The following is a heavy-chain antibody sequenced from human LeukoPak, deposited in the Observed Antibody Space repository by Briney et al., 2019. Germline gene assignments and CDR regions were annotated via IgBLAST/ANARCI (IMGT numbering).Heavy chain of an antibody. J-gene: IGHJ4*02. D-gene: IGHD3-10*02. CDR3: ARSPRFGELNY. CDR1: EFTVSSNY. V-gene: IGHV3-66*02. Sequence: PGGSLRLSCAASEFTVSSNYMSWVRQAPGKGLEWVSVIYSGGSTYYADSVRGRFTISRDNSKNTLYLQMNSLRAEDTAVYYCARSPRFGELNYWGQGTLVTVSS. CDR2: IYSGGST.